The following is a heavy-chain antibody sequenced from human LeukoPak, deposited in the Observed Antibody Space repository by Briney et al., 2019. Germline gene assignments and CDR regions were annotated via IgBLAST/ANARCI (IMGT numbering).Heavy chain of an antibody. CDR3: ARVAAAGDGMDV. V-gene: IGHV1-2*02. CDR2: INPDSGST. Sequence: ASVKVSCKASGYTFTGYDMHWVRQAPGQGLEWMAWINPDSGSTNYAQTFKGRVTMTRDTSISTPYLQMSSLRSDDTPVYYCARVAAAGDGMDVWGQGSTVTASS. CDR1: GYTFTGYD. D-gene: IGHD6-13*01. J-gene: IGHJ6*01.